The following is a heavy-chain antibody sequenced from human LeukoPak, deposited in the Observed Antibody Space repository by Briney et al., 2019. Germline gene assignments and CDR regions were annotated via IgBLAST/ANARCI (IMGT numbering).Heavy chain of an antibody. CDR1: GFTFSSYG. J-gene: IGHJ4*02. CDR2: IQYDGSKN. V-gene: IGHV3-33*06. CDR3: AKNDWSSSFYFDY. D-gene: IGHD3-9*01. Sequence: GRSLRLSCAASGFTFSSYGMHWVRQAPGKGLEWVAGIQYDGSKNYYGDSVKGRFTISRDNSKNTLYLQMNSLRAEDTAVYYCAKNDWSSSFYFDYWGQGTLVTVSS.